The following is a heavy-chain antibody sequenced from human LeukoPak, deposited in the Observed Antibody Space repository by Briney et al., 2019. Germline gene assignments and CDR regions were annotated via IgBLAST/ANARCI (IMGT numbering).Heavy chain of an antibody. Sequence: PGGSLRLSCAASGFTVSSNYMSWVRQAPGKGLEWVSVIYSGGSTYYADSVKGRFTISRDNSKNTLYLQMNSLRAEDTAVYYCAKSSPTFTVTTPDYWGQGTLVTVSS. J-gene: IGHJ4*02. CDR2: IYSGGST. CDR1: GFTVSSNY. D-gene: IGHD4-17*01. CDR3: AKSSPTFTVTTPDY. V-gene: IGHV3-53*01.